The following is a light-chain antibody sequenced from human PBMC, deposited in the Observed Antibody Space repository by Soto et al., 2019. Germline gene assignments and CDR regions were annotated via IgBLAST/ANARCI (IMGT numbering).Light chain of an antibody. CDR1: SSDVGGYNY. J-gene: IGLJ1*01. Sequence: QSALTQPASVSGSPGQSIAISCTGTSSDVGGYNYVSWYQQLPGKAPKLLISEVSNRPSGVSHRFSGSKSGNTASLTISGHQAEDEADYYCSSYRTGGPFVFGTGTKLTVL. CDR2: EVS. V-gene: IGLV2-14*01. CDR3: SSYRTGGPFV.